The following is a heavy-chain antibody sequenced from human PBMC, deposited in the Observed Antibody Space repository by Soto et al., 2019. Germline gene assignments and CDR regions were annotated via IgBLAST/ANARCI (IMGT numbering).Heavy chain of an antibody. V-gene: IGHV4-31*03. J-gene: IGHJ4*02. CDR2: IYYSGST. CDR3: ARNATRSYDY. CDR1: AGSISSGGYY. Sequence: PSETLSLTCTVSAGSISSGGYYWSWIRQHPGKGLEWIGYIYYSGSTYYNPSLKSRVTISVDTSKNQFSLKLSSVTAADTAVYYCARNATRSYDYWGRGTLVTVSS.